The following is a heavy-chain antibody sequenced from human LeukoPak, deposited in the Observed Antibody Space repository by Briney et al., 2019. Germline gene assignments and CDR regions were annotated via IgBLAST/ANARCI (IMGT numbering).Heavy chain of an antibody. CDR1: GFIFSNYA. CDR2: IRGSGGGT. Sequence: PVGSPRLSCAASGFIFSNYALMCLRQSPGKGRGWVSAIRGSGGGTFYADSVKGRFTISRDNSKNTLYLQMNGLRAEDTAVYYCERDPNGDYIGAFDMWGRGTLVTVSS. J-gene: IGHJ3*02. V-gene: IGHV3-23*01. CDR3: ERDPNGDYIGAFDM. D-gene: IGHD4-17*01.